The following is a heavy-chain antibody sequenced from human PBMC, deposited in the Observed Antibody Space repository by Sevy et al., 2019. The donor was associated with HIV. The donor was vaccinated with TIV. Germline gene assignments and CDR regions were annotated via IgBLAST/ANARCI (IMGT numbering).Heavy chain of an antibody. CDR2: IYYSGST. CDR3: ARQGKYSSSWRIPYYCYYGMDV. Sequence: SETLSLTCTVSGGSISSSSYYWGWIRQPPGKGLEWIGSIYYSGSTYYNPSLKCRVTISLDTSKNQFSLKLSFVTDTTSALDYCARQGKYSSSWRIPYYCYYGMDVWGQGTTVTVSS. D-gene: IGHD6-13*01. J-gene: IGHJ6*02. CDR1: GGSISSSSYY. V-gene: IGHV4-39*01.